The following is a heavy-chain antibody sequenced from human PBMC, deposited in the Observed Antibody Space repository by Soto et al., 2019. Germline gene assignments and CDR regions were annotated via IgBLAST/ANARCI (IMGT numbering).Heavy chain of an antibody. V-gene: IGHV3-33*01. D-gene: IGHD5-18*01. CDR2: IWYDGSNK. CDR1: GFTFSSYG. CDR3: AREERGYSYGLNY. Sequence: PGGSLTLSCAASGFTFSSYGMHWVRQAPGKGLEWVAVIWYDGSNKYYADSVKGRFTISRDNSKNTLYLQMNSLRAEDTAVYYCAREERGYSYGLNYWGQGTLVTVSS. J-gene: IGHJ4*02.